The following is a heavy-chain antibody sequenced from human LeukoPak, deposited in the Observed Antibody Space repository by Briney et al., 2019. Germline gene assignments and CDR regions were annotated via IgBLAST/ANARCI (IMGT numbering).Heavy chain of an antibody. D-gene: IGHD6-19*01. CDR1: GGTFSSYA. J-gene: IGHJ4*02. CDR2: IIPILGIA. V-gene: IGHV1-69*04. CDR3: VTQTPSGWYVDY. Sequence: ASVKVSCKASGGTFSSYAISWVRQAPGQGLEWMGRIIPILGIANYAQKFQGRVTITADKSTSTAYMELSSLRSEDTAVYYCVTQTPSGWYVDYWGQGTLVTVSS.